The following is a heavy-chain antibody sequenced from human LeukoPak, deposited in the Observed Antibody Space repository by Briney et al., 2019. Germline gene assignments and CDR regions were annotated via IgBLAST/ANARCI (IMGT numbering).Heavy chain of an antibody. CDR1: GFTFSTYW. J-gene: IGHJ4*02. CDR3: VLLSLTPG. CDR2: ISSDGTNA. V-gene: IGHV3-74*01. Sequence: GGSLGLSCAASGFTFSTYWMHWVRQVPGKGLVWVSRISSDGTNANYADSVKGRFTISRDNAKNTLYLQMHSLRAEDAAVYYCVLLSLTPGWGQGTLVTVSS. D-gene: IGHD3-10*01.